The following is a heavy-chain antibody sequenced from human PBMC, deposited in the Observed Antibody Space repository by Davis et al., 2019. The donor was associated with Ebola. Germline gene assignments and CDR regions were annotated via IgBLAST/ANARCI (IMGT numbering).Heavy chain of an antibody. CDR1: GYTFTSYY. CDR2: INPSGGST. Sequence: AASVKVSCKASGYTFTSYYMHWVRQAPGQGLEWMGIINPSGGSTSYAQKFQGRVTMTRDTSTSTVYMELRSLRSDDTAVYYCARDLYSSGWYPLPWWFDPWGQGTLVTVSS. V-gene: IGHV1-46*01. D-gene: IGHD6-19*01. CDR3: ARDLYSSGWYPLPWWFDP. J-gene: IGHJ5*02.